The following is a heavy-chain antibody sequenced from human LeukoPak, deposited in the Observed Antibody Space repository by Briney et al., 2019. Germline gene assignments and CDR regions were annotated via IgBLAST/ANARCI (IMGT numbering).Heavy chain of an antibody. Sequence: SETLSLTCTVSGGSISSYYWSWIRQPPGKGLEWIGYIYYSGSTNYNPSLKSRVTISVDTSKNQFSLKLSSVTAADTAVYYCARGEGPVGAYFDYWGQGTLVTVSA. CDR2: IYYSGST. CDR1: GGSISSYY. CDR3: ARGEGPVGAYFDY. V-gene: IGHV4-59*01. J-gene: IGHJ4*02. D-gene: IGHD1-26*01.